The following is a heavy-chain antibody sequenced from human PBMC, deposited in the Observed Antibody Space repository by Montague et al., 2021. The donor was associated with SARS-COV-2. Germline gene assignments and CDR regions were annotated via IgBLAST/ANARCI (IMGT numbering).Heavy chain of an antibody. J-gene: IGHJ5*02. CDR2: INGASSRT. V-gene: IGHV3-11*05. Sequence: SLRLSCAASGFIFSDYNMTWIRQTPGKGLEWISYINGASSRTNYXDSVKGRFTISRDNAKNSLFLQMNSLRVEDTAVYYCARGISLFDPWGQGTLVTVSS. CDR3: ARGISLFDP. CDR1: GFIFSDYN.